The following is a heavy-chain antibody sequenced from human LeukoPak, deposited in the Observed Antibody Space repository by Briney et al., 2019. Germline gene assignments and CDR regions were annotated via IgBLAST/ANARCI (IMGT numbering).Heavy chain of an antibody. V-gene: IGHV4-30-4*01. CDR1: GDSISSGDYY. CDR2: IYYSGST. CDR3: ARVIPYYDFWSGYPSTTNWFDP. D-gene: IGHD3-3*01. Sequence: PSETLSLTCTVSGDSISSGDYYWSWIRQPPGKGLEWIGYIYYSGSTYYNPSLKSRVTISVDTSKNQFSLKLSSVTAADTAVYYCARVIPYYDFWSGYPSTTNWFDPWGQGTLVTVSS. J-gene: IGHJ5*02.